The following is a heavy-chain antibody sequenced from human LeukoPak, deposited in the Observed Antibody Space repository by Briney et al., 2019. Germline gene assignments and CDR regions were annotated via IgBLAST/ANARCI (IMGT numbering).Heavy chain of an antibody. Sequence: GGSLRLSCAASGFTFSNAWMSWVRQAPGKGLEWVGRIKSKTDGGTTDYAAPVKGRFTISRDDSKNTLYLQMNSLKTEDTAVYYCTTGRLYSGSYRDLWGQGTLVTVSS. V-gene: IGHV3-15*01. CDR2: IKSKTDGGTT. D-gene: IGHD1-26*01. CDR3: TTGRLYSGSYRDL. J-gene: IGHJ4*02. CDR1: GFTFSNAW.